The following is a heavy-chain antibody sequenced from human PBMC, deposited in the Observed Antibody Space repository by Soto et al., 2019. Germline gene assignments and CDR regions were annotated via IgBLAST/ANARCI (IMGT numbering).Heavy chain of an antibody. CDR1: GFTFSSYS. D-gene: IGHD5-18*01. Sequence: EVQLVESGGGLVKPGGSLRLSCAASGFTFSSYSMNWVRQAPGKRLEWVSSISSSSSYIYYADSVKGRFTISRDNAKNSLYLQMNSLRAEDTAVYYCARDRDTAMWLYGMDVWGHGTTVTVSS. CDR2: ISSSSSYI. J-gene: IGHJ6*02. CDR3: ARDRDTAMWLYGMDV. V-gene: IGHV3-21*01.